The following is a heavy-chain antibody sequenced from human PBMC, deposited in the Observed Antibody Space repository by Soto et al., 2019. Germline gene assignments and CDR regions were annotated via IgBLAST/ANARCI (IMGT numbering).Heavy chain of an antibody. CDR3: ARIYYSSILVHNDY. CDR2: ISSSGSTI. CDR1: GFTFSSYE. D-gene: IGHD6-13*01. J-gene: IGHJ4*02. V-gene: IGHV3-48*03. Sequence: EVQLVESGGGLVQPGGSLRLSCAASGFTFSSYEMNWVRQAPGKGLEWVSYISSSGSTIYYADSVKGRFTISRDNAKNSLYLQMNSLRAEDTAVYYCARIYYSSILVHNDYWGQGTLVTVSS.